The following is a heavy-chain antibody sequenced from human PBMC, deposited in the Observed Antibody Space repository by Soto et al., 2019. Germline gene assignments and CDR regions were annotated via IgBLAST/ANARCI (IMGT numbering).Heavy chain of an antibody. CDR3: AREGASGFGMDV. V-gene: IGHV4-4*07. CDR2: IYTSGTT. J-gene: IGHJ6*02. CDR1: GGSIMSYY. D-gene: IGHD1-26*01. Sequence: SETLSLTCNVSGGSIMSYYCILIRHPAVKALEWIVRIYTSGTTNYNPSLKSRATILIDTSKNQFSLKLSSVTAADTAVYYCAREGASGFGMDVWGQGTTVTVSS.